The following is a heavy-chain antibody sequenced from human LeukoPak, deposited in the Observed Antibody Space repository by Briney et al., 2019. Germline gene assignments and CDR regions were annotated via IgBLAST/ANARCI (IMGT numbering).Heavy chain of an antibody. CDR2: IYSGGST. V-gene: IGHV3-53*01. D-gene: IGHD5-12*01. J-gene: IGHJ3*02. CDR1: GFTVSSNY. CDR3: AKGYSGSVDALDM. Sequence: GGSLRLSCAASGFTVSSNYMSWVRQAPGKGLEWVSVIYSGGSTYYADAVKGRFNISRDNSKNTLFLQMSSLRAEDTAVYYCAKGYSGSVDALDMWGQGTMVSVSS.